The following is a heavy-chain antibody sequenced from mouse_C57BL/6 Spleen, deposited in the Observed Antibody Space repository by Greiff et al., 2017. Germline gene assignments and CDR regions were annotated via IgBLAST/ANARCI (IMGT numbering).Heavy chain of an antibody. J-gene: IGHJ1*03. Sequence: QVQLKQPGAELVKPGASVKLSCKASGYTFTSYWMHWVKQRPGQGLEWSGMIHPNSGSTNYNEKFKSKATLTVDKSSSTAYMQLSSLTSEDSAVYYCARYYGSSYGYFDVWGTGTTVTVSS. CDR3: ARYYGSSYGYFDV. CDR1: GYTFTSYW. V-gene: IGHV1-64*01. CDR2: IHPNSGST. D-gene: IGHD1-1*01.